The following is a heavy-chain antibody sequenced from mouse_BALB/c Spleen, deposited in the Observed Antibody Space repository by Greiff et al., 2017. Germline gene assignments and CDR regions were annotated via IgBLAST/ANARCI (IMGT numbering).Heavy chain of an antibody. CDR2: ISSGGSYT. CDR3: ATWGGFAY. J-gene: IGHJ3*01. D-gene: IGHD4-1*01. CDR1: GFTFSSYA. V-gene: IGHV5-9-4*01. Sequence: EVNVVESGGGLVKPGGSLKLSCAASGFTFSSYAMSWVRQSPEKRLEWVAEISSGGSYTYYPDTVTGRFTISRDNAKNTLYLEMSSLRSEDTAMYYCATWGGFAYWGQGTLVTVSA.